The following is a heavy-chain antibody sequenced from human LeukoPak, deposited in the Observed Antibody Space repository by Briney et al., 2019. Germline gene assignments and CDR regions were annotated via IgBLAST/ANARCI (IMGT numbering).Heavy chain of an antibody. D-gene: IGHD2-15*01. CDR2: INHSGST. Sequence: PSETLSLTCAVYGGSFSGYYWSWIRQPPGKGLEWIGEINHSGSTNYNPSLKSRVTISVDTSKNQFSLKLSSVTAADTAVYYCASRNPVPRGDFDYWGQGTLVTVSS. CDR1: GGSFSGYY. CDR3: ASRNPVPRGDFDY. V-gene: IGHV4-34*01. J-gene: IGHJ4*02.